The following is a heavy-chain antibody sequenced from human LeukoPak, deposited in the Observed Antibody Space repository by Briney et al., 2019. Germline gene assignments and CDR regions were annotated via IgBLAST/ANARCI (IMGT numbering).Heavy chain of an antibody. J-gene: IGHJ4*02. CDR1: GGSVNSGEYY. Sequence: PSETLSLTCTVSGGSVNSGEYYWSWIRQPPGKGLEWIGNIYYSESISYNPSLKSRVIISLDTSKNQFSLKLSSVTAADTAVYYCATAIYYYQSSGYSYYSDYWGQGTLVTVSS. CDR2: IYYSESI. D-gene: IGHD3-22*01. CDR3: ATAIYYYQSSGYSYYSDY. V-gene: IGHV4-30-4*01.